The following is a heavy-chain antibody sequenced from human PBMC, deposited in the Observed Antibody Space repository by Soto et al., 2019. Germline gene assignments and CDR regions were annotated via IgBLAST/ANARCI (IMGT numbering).Heavy chain of an antibody. CDR1: GGSFSGYY. CDR3: ARGLVYCSGGSCHGGWFDP. Sequence: SETLSLTCAVYGGSFSGYYWSWIHQPPGKGLEWIGEINHSGSTNYNPSLKSRVTISVDTSKNQFSLKLSSVTAADTAVYYCARGLVYCSGGSCHGGWFDPWGQGTLVTVSS. D-gene: IGHD2-15*01. CDR2: INHSGST. J-gene: IGHJ5*02. V-gene: IGHV4-34*01.